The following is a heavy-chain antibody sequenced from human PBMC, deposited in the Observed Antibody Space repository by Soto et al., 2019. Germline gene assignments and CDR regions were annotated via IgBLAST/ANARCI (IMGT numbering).Heavy chain of an antibody. V-gene: IGHV4-30-4*01. CDR1: GGSISSGDYY. Sequence: PSETLSLTCTVSGGSISSGDYYWSWIRQPPGKGLEWIGYIYYSGSTYYNPSLKSRVTISVDTSKNQFSLKLSSVTAADTAVYYCARGYYDFWSGYDPYNWFDPWGQGTLVTVSS. D-gene: IGHD3-3*01. CDR2: IYYSGST. CDR3: ARGYYDFWSGYDPYNWFDP. J-gene: IGHJ5*02.